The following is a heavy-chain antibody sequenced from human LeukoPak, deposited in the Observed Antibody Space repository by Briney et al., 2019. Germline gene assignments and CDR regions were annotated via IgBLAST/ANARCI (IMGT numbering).Heavy chain of an antibody. J-gene: IGHJ4*02. CDR3: VKARGYGSGRDYFDY. Sequence: GGSLRLSCSASGFTFSSYAMHWVRQAPGKGLEYVSAISSNGGSTYYADSVKGRFTISRDNSKNTLYLQMSSLRAEYTAVYYCVKARGYGSGRDYFDYWGQGTLVTVSS. V-gene: IGHV3-64D*06. D-gene: IGHD3-10*01. CDR1: GFTFSSYA. CDR2: ISSNGGST.